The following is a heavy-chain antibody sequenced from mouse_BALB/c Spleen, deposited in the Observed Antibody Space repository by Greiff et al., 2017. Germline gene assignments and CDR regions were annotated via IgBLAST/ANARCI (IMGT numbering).Heavy chain of an antibody. D-gene: IGHD3-1*01. V-gene: IGHV5-4*02. Sequence: VQLVESGGGLVKPGGSLKLSCAASGFTFSDYYMYWVRQTPEKRLEWVATISDGGSYTYYPDSVKGRFTISRDNAKNNLYLQMSSLKSEDTAMYYCARDPGLRAMDYWGQGTSVTVSS. CDR2: ISDGGSYT. CDR1: GFTFSDYY. J-gene: IGHJ4*01. CDR3: ARDPGLRAMDY.